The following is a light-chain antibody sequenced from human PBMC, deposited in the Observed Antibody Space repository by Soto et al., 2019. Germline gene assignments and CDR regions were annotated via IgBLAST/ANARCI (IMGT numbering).Light chain of an antibody. V-gene: IGKV3-15*01. CDR3: QPYYNWPRT. CDR2: GAY. J-gene: IGKJ5*01. Sequence: EIVMTQSPATLSVSPGERATLYCRASQSVSSNLAWYQQKPGQAPRLLIYGAYTRATGIPDRFSGSGSGTEFTLTINSLQAEDSAVYYCQPYYNWPRTVGQGTRLEIK. CDR1: QSVSSN.